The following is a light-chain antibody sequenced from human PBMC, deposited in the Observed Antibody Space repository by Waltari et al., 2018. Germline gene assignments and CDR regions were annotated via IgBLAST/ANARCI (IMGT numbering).Light chain of an antibody. Sequence: IQMTQSPSTLSASVGARVSITCRASESISSRFLGWYQQKPGKAPKLLIYASYSLESGVPSRFSGSGSGTEFSLTISSLQPDDVATYYCQHYKSYPGTFGRGTKVEIK. J-gene: IGKJ1*01. V-gene: IGKV1-5*03. CDR3: QHYKSYPGT. CDR2: ASY. CDR1: ESISSR.